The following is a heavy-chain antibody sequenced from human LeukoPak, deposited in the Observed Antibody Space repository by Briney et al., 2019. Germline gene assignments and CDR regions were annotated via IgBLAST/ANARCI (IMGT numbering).Heavy chain of an antibody. D-gene: IGHD6-19*01. Sequence: ASVTVSCKASGYTFTSYAMHWVRQAPGQRLEWMGWINAGNGNTKYSQKFQGRVTITRDTSASTAHMELSSLRSEDTAVYYCARDLQWLGYYYYYGMDVWGQGTTVTVSS. CDR2: INAGNGNT. J-gene: IGHJ6*02. V-gene: IGHV1-3*01. CDR3: ARDLQWLGYYYYYGMDV. CDR1: GYTFTSYA.